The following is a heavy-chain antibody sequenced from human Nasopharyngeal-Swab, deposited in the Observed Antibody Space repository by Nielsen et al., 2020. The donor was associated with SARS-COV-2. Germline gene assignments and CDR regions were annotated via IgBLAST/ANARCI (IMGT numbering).Heavy chain of an antibody. Sequence: GGSLRLSCAASGFTFSNYVMNWVRQAPGKGLEWVSATTNSGGSTYSADSVKGRFTISRDNSKNTLFLQMNSLRAEDTAVYYCAKYKAHSTFDYWGQGTLVTVSS. J-gene: IGHJ4*02. CDR1: GFTFSNYV. CDR2: TTNSGGST. V-gene: IGHV3-23*01. D-gene: IGHD4-11*01. CDR3: AKYKAHSTFDY.